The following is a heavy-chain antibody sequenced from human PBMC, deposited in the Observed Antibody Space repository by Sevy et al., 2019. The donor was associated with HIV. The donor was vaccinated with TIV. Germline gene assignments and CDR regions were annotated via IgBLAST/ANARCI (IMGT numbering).Heavy chain of an antibody. D-gene: IGHD1-26*01. CDR1: GFTFSSYA. J-gene: IGHJ3*02. CDR3: ATDGFIVGTILGAFEI. CDR2: ITGNGDTT. Sequence: GGSLRLSCTDSGFTFSSYAMTWVRQAPGKGLEWVSSITGNGDTTYYVDSVKGRFTISRDNTKNTLFLQMNNLRAEDTAVYYCATDGFIVGTILGAFEIWGQGTMVTVSS. V-gene: IGHV3-23*01.